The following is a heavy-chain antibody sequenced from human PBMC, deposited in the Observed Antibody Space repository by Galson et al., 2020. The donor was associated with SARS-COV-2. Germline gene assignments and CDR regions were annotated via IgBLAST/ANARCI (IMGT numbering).Heavy chain of an antibody. D-gene: IGHD3-3*01. J-gene: IGHJ3*02. CDR1: GGSISSDY. V-gene: IGHV4-59*01. CDR3: AKTVRFLDWTHAFDI. Sequence: SENLSLTCTVSGGSISSDYWSWIRQPPGKGLEWIGYIYYSGHTNYNPSLKSRVTISLNTSENQFSLKLSSVTAADTAVYYCAKTVRFLDWTHAFDIWGQGTMVTVSS. CDR2: IYYSGHT.